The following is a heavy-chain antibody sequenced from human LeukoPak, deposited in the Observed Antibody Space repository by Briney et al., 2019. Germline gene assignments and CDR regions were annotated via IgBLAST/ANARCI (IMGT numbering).Heavy chain of an antibody. D-gene: IGHD5-24*01. CDR2: INQDGSEK. CDR3: ARERDGRFFDY. V-gene: IGHV3-7*01. J-gene: IGHJ4*02. Sequence: PGGSLRLSCAVSGLTFRSYWMSWVRQAPGKGLEWVANINQDGSEKYFVDSVKGQFTISRDNAKNSLHLQMNTLRGEDTAVYYCARERDGRFFDYWGQGTLVTVSS. CDR1: GLTFRSYW.